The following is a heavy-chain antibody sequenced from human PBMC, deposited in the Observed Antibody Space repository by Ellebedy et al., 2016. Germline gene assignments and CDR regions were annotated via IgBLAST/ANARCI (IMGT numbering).Heavy chain of an antibody. CDR2: ISGSGGST. CDR3: AKDRSGGSCPQGY. D-gene: IGHD2-15*01. V-gene: IGHV3-23*01. J-gene: IGHJ4*02. Sequence: GGSLRLXXAASGFTFSSYAMSWVRQAPGKGLEWVSAISGSGGSTYYADSVKGRFTISRDNSKNTLYLQMNSLRAEDTAVYYCAKDRSGGSCPQGYWGQGTLVTVSS. CDR1: GFTFSSYA.